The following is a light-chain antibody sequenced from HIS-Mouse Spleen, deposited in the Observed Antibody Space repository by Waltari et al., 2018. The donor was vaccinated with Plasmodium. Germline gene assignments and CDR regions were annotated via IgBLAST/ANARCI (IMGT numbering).Light chain of an antibody. V-gene: IGLV2-11*01. J-gene: IGLJ2*01. CDR1: SSDVGGYNY. Sequence: QSALPQPRSVSGSPGQSVTLSCTGTSSDVGGYNYVSWYQQHPGKAPKLMIYDVSKRPSGVPDRFSGSKSGNTASLTISGLQAEDEADYYCCSDAGSYTVVFGGGTKLTVL. CDR3: CSDAGSYTVV. CDR2: DVS.